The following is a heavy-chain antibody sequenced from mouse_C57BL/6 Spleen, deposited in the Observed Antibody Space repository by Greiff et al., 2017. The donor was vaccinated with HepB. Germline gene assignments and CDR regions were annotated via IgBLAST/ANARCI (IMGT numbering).Heavy chain of an antibody. V-gene: IGHV1-26*01. CDR2: INPNNGGT. D-gene: IGHD3-2*02. CDR3: ANSSGYRAMDY. Sequence: VQLQQSGPELVKPGASVKISCKASGYTFTDYYMNWVKQSHGKSLEWIGDINPNNGGTSYNQKFKGKATLTVDKSSSTAYMELRSLTSEDSAVYYCANSSGYRAMDYWGQGASVTVAS. CDR1: GYTFTDYY. J-gene: IGHJ4*01.